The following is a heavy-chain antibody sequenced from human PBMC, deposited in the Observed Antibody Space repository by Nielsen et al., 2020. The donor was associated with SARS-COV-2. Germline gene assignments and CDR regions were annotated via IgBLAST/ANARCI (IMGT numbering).Heavy chain of an antibody. Sequence: ESLKISCAASGFTFSSYAMSWVRQAPGKGLEWVSAISGSGGSTYYADSVKGRFTISRDNSKNTLYLQMNSLRAEDTAVYYCTTVPVDYWGQGTLVTVSS. CDR1: GFTFSSYA. CDR2: ISGSGGST. J-gene: IGHJ4*02. D-gene: IGHD4-17*01. V-gene: IGHV3-23*01. CDR3: TTVPVDY.